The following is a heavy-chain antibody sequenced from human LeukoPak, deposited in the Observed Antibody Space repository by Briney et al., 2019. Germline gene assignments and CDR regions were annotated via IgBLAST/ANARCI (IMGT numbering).Heavy chain of an antibody. CDR2: ISNEESKK. J-gene: IGHJ6*02. Sequence: GGALRLSCAASGVTFCRYGVRWVREAPGEGREWVSLISNEESKKYKAYAVKGRFTISRDNAKNTLSLQMNSLRAEDTAVYDCAKDLGYSGYSGRYYYYGMDVWGQGTTVTVSS. D-gene: IGHD5-12*01. CDR3: AKDLGYSGYSGRYYYYGMDV. V-gene: IGHV3-30*18. CDR1: GVTFCRYG.